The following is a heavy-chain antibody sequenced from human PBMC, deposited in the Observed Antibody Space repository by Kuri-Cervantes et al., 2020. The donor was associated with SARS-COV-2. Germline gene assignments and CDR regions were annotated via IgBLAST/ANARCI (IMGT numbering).Heavy chain of an antibody. Sequence: GGSLRLSCAASGFTSSSYWMSWVRQAPGKGLEWVANIKQDGSEKYYVDSVKGRFTISRDNAKNSLYLQMNSLRAEDTAVYYCAREPQGYSGYDYFDYWGQGTLVTVSS. CDR1: GFTSSSYW. CDR3: AREPQGYSGYDYFDY. D-gene: IGHD5-12*01. J-gene: IGHJ4*02. V-gene: IGHV3-7*01. CDR2: IKQDGSEK.